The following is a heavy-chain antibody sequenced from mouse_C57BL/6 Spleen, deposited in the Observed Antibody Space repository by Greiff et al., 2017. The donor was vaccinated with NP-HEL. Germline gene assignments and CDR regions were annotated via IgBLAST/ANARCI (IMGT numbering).Heavy chain of an antibody. CDR1: GFTFSSYA. CDR2: ISDGGSYT. D-gene: IGHD1-1*01. CDR3: AREASYGSSSYYFDY. V-gene: IGHV5-4*01. J-gene: IGHJ2*01. Sequence: EVQLQESGGGLVKPGGSLKLSCAASGFTFSSYAMSWVRQTPEKRLEWVATISDGGSYTYYPDNVKGRFTISRDNAKNNLYLQMSHLKSEDTAMYYCAREASYGSSSYYFDYWGQGTTLTVSS.